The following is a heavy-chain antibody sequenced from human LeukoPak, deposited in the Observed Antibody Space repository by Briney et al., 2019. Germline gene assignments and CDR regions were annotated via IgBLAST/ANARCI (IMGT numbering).Heavy chain of an antibody. CDR3: ARGANWGSPDY. CDR1: GGSISSDY. D-gene: IGHD7-27*01. Sequence: SETLSLTCTVSGGSISSDYWSWIRPSPGKGRAWIGYVYYSGTTRYNPSLKSRVTISLDTSRNQFSLKLSSVTAADTAVYYCARGANWGSPDYWGQGTLVTVS. V-gene: IGHV4-59*01. CDR2: VYYSGTT. J-gene: IGHJ4*02.